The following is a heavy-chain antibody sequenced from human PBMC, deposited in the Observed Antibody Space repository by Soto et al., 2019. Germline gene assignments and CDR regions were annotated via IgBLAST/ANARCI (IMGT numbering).Heavy chain of an antibody. CDR2: IWYDGSNK. V-gene: IGHV3-33*01. CDR1: GFTFSSYG. Sequence: PGGSLRLSCAAPGFTFSSYGMHWVRQAPGKGLEWVAVIWYDGSNKYYADSVKGRFTISRDNSKNTLYLQMNSLRAEDTAVYYCARMAGRGKFDPWGQGTLVTVSS. CDR3: ARMAGRGKFDP. J-gene: IGHJ5*02. D-gene: IGHD3-16*01.